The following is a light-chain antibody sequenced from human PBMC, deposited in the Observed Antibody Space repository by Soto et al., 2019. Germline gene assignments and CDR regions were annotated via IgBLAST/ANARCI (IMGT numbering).Light chain of an antibody. CDR2: DAS. CDR3: QQRNNWQA. CDR1: QTIGSY. J-gene: IGKJ5*01. V-gene: IGKV3-11*01. Sequence: EIVLIQSPAPLSLSPGQRATLSCRASQTIGSYLAWYQQKPGQPPRLLIYDASNRATGVPARFSGSGSGTDFTLTISSLEPEDFAVYYCQQRNNWQAFGQGTRLEV.